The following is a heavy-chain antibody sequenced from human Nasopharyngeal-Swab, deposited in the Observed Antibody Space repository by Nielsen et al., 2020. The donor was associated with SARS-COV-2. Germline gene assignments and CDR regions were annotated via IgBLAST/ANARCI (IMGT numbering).Heavy chain of an antibody. J-gene: IGHJ3*02. D-gene: IGHD3-10*01. CDR3: AREGGGSYSDTFDM. CDR1: GFTFSGHW. CDR2: INGDGSST. Sequence: GESLKISCAASGFTFSGHWMYWVRQAPGKGLVWVSRINGDGSSTDYADSVKGRFTISRDNAKNTLYLQMNSLRAEDTAVYYCAREGGGSYSDTFDMWGQGTMVTVSS. V-gene: IGHV3-74*01.